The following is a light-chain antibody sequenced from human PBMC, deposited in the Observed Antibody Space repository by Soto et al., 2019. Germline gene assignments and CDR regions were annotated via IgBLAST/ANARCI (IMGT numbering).Light chain of an antibody. CDR1: QSISSW. CDR3: QQYYSYWT. J-gene: IGKJ1*01. CDR2: KAS. V-gene: IGKV1-5*03. Sequence: DIHMTQYPSTLSASVGDRVIITCRASQSISSWLVWYQQKPGKAPKLLSSKASNLESGVPSRFSGSGSGTEFTLTVSSLQPDDFATYYCQQYYSYWTFGQGTKVEIK.